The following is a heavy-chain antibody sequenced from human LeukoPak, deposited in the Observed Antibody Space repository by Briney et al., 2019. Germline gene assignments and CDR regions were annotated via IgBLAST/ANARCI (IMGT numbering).Heavy chain of an antibody. CDR3: ARSFLSIAAAATDY. V-gene: IGHV3-21*01. Sequence: GGNLSLSCAASGFTFSSYSMNWVRQAPGKGLEWVSSISSSSSYIYYADSVKGRFTISRDNAKNSLYLQMNSLRAEDTAVYYCARSFLSIAAAATDYWGQGTLVTVSS. CDR2: ISSSSSYI. J-gene: IGHJ4*02. D-gene: IGHD6-13*01. CDR1: GFTFSSYS.